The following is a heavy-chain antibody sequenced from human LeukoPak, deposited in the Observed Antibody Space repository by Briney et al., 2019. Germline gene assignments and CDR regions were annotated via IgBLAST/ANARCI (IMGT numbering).Heavy chain of an antibody. D-gene: IGHD1-26*01. CDR2: INPNSGGT. CDR3: ARGEAVAATGYWFDP. Sequence: ASVKVSCKAFGYTFTGYYIHWVRQAPGQGLEWMGWINPNSGGTNYAQKFQGRVTVTGDTSISTAYMELSGLRSDDTALYYCARGEAVAATGYWFDPWGQGTLVTVSS. V-gene: IGHV1-2*02. CDR1: GYTFTGYY. J-gene: IGHJ5*02.